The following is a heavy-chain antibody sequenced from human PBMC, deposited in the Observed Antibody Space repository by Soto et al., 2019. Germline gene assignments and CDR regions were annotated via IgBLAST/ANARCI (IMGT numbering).Heavy chain of an antibody. CDR2: IIPIFGTA. V-gene: IGHV1-69*13. CDR3: ARPPLITGTNYYYYGMDV. Sequence: SVKVSCKASGGTFSSYAISWVRQAPGQGLEWMGGIIPIFGTANYAQKFQGRVTITADESTSTAYMELSSLRSEDTAVYYCARPPLITGTNYYYYGMDVWGQGTTVTVSS. CDR1: GGTFSSYA. D-gene: IGHD1-20*01. J-gene: IGHJ6*02.